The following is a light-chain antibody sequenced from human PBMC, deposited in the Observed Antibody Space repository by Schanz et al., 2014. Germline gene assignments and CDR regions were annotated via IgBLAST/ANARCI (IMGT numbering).Light chain of an antibody. CDR2: KVS. J-gene: IGKJ1*01. CDR3: MQGTHWPWT. Sequence: DVVMTQSPLSLPVTLGQPASISCRSRQSLVYSDGNIYLNWFQQRPGQSPRRLIYKVSNRDSGVPDRFSGSGSGTDFTLKISRVEAEDVGVYYCMQGTHWPWTFGQGTKVEIK. V-gene: IGKV2-30*01. CDR1: QSLVYSDGNIY.